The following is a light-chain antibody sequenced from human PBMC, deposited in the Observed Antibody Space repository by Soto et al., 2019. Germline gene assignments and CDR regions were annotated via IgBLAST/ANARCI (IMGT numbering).Light chain of an antibody. CDR3: SLYTSSSTLHVV. J-gene: IGLJ2*01. V-gene: IGLV2-14*01. CDR2: EVS. Sequence: QSALTQPASVSGSPGQSITISCTGTSSDVGGYNYVSWYQQHPGKAPKLMIYEVSYRPSGVSNRFSGSKSGNTASLTISGLQAEDEADYYCSLYTSSSTLHVVFGGGTKLTVL. CDR1: SSDVGGYNY.